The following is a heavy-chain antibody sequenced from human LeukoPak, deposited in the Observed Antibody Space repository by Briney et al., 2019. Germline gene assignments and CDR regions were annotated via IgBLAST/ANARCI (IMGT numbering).Heavy chain of an antibody. CDR3: LRLRCSGGSCYQWEHHSLVV. Sequence: SSETLSLTCTVSGGSISSYYWSWIRQPPGKGLEWIGYMHYSGSTNYNPSLKSRVTISVASSKNQISLTLNPVTAAATAVAYYLRLRCSGGSCYQWEHHSLVVWGQGTTATDS. D-gene: IGHD2-15*01. CDR1: GGSISSYY. J-gene: IGHJ6*02. CDR2: MHYSGST. V-gene: IGHV4-59*08.